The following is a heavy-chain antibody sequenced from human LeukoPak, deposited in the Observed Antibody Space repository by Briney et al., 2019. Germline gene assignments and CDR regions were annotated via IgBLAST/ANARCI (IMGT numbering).Heavy chain of an antibody. CDR3: ARTRAGAVAGTWGYYYYYMDV. V-gene: IGHV4-34*01. CDR1: GGSFSGYY. J-gene: IGHJ6*03. D-gene: IGHD6-19*01. CDR2: INHSGST. Sequence: SETLSLTCAVYGGSFSGYYWSWIRQPPGKGLEWIGEINHSGSTNYNPSLKSRVTISVDTSKNQFSLKLSSVTAADTAVYYCARTRAGAVAGTWGYYYYYMDVWGKGTTVTVSS.